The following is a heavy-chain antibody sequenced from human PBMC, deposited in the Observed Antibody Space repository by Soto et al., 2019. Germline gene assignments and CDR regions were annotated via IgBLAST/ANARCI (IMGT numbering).Heavy chain of an antibody. CDR2: IYSGGST. D-gene: IGHD5-12*01. J-gene: IGHJ6*02. CDR1: GFTVSSNY. CDR3: VRESAGYGGGYYYYYGMDV. V-gene: IGHV3-53*02. Sequence: EVQLVETGGGLIQPGGSLRLSCAASGFTVSSNYMSWVRQAPGKGLEWVSVIYSGGSTYYADSVKGRFTISRDNSKNTLYLQMNSLRAEDTAVYYCVRESAGYGGGYYYYYGMDVWGQGTTVTVSS.